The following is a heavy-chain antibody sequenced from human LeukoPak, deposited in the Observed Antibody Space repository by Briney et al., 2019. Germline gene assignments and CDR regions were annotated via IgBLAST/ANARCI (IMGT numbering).Heavy chain of an antibody. J-gene: IGHJ4*02. Sequence: SETLSLTCTVSGGSISSHYLSWIRQPPGKGLEWIGYMYYTGSTNYNPSLESRVTISLDTSKNQFSLNLSSVTAADTAVYYCARDYSHAYVFFDYWGQGILVTVSS. CDR1: GGSISSHY. V-gene: IGHV4-59*11. CDR3: ARDYSHAYVFFDY. CDR2: MYYTGST. D-gene: IGHD5-18*01.